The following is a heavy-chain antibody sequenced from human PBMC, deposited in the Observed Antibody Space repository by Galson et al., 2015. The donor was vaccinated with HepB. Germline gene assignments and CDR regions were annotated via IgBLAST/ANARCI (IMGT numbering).Heavy chain of an antibody. CDR3: AKVGFDAFDI. J-gene: IGHJ3*02. CDR1: GFTFSSYG. CDR2: ISYDGTKK. D-gene: IGHD3-10*01. Sequence: SLRLSCAASGFTFSSYGMHWVRQAPGMGLEWVAVISYDGTKKDYADSVKGRFTISRDNSKNTLYLQMNSLRAEDRAMYYCAKVGFDAFDIWGQGTMATVSS. V-gene: IGHV3-30*18.